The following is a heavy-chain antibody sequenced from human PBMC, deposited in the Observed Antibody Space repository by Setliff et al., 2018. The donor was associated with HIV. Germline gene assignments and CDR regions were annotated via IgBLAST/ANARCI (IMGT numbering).Heavy chain of an antibody. CDR1: GGSIISSSYY. V-gene: IGHV4-39*01. Sequence: SETLSLTCTVSGGSIISSSYYRGWIRLPPGKGLEWIGSMYYRGTTYNNPSLKSRVTFSADTSKNQFSLNLNSVTATDTAVYFCARQGLTMNPGVPAPILYFFDYWGQGILVTVSS. D-gene: IGHD3-10*01. J-gene: IGHJ4*02. CDR2: MYYRGTT. CDR3: ARQGLTMNPGVPAPILYFFDY.